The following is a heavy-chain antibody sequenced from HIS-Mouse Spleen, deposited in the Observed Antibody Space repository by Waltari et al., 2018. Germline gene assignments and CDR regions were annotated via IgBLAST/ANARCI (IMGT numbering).Heavy chain of an antibody. CDR2: INPNSGGT. CDR3: ARSPSGSSWYDY. V-gene: IGHV1-2*02. D-gene: IGHD6-13*01. CDR1: GYTFTGYY. Sequence: QVQLVQSGAEVKKPGASVKVSCKASGYTFTGYYMHWVRQAPGQGLEWMGWINPNSGGTNDAQKCQGRVTMTRETSISTAYMELSRLRSDDTAVYYCARSPSGSSWYDYWGQGTLVTVSS. J-gene: IGHJ4*02.